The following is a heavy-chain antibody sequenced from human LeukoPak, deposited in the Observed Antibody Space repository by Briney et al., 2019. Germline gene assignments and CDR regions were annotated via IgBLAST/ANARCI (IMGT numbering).Heavy chain of an antibody. CDR1: GGSFSGYY. Sequence: PSETLSLTCAVYGGSFSGYYWSWIRQPPGKGLEWIGEINHSGSTNYNPSLKSRVTISVDTSKNQFSLKLSSVTAADTAVYYCARAKWNDYWGQGTLVTVSS. CDR3: ARAKWNDY. J-gene: IGHJ4*02. D-gene: IGHD1-1*01. CDR2: INHSGST. V-gene: IGHV4-34*01.